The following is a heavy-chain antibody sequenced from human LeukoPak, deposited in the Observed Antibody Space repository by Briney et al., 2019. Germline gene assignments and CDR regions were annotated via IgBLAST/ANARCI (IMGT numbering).Heavy chain of an antibody. Sequence: SETLSLTCAVYGGSFSGYYWSWIRQPPGKGLEWIGEINHSGSTNYNPSLKSRVTISVDMSKNQFSLKLSSVTAADTAVYYCARTSGSYRPIDYWGQGTLVTVSS. CDR2: INHSGST. J-gene: IGHJ4*02. V-gene: IGHV4-34*01. CDR1: GGSFSGYY. D-gene: IGHD1-26*01. CDR3: ARTSGSYRPIDY.